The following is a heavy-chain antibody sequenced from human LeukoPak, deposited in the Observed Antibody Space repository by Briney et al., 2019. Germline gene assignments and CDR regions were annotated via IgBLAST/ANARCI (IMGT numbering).Heavy chain of an antibody. CDR2: IWYDASNK. Sequence: GRSLRLSCAASGISFRSYGMHWVRQAPGKGLEWVTFIWYDASNKYYAESVKGRFTISRDNSRNTVFLQMNSLRAEDTAIYYCARSIPDYTRFDYWGQGALVTVSS. D-gene: IGHD2-2*02. J-gene: IGHJ4*02. CDR3: ARSIPDYTRFDY. V-gene: IGHV3-33*01. CDR1: GISFRSYG.